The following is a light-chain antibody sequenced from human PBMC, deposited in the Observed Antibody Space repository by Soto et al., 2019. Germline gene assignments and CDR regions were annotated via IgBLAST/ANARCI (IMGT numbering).Light chain of an antibody. CDR2: DAS. J-gene: IGKJ1*01. Sequence: EILMTQSPDTLSVSPGERATLSCRASQFVSSYLAWYQQKPGQAPRLLIYDASNRATGIPARFSGSGSGTDFTLTISSLEPEDFAAYYCQQRSSWLWTFGQGTKVDIK. V-gene: IGKV3-11*01. CDR3: QQRSSWLWT. CDR1: QFVSSY.